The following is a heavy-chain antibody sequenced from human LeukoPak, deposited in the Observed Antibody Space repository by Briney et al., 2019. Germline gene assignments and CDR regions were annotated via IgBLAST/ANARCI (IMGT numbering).Heavy chain of an antibody. CDR2: ISGSGGST. V-gene: IGHV3-23*01. Sequence: PGGSLRLSCAASGFTFSSYAMSWVRQAPGKGLEWVSAISGSGGSTYYADSVKGRFTISRDNSKNTLYLQMYSLRAEDTAVYYCAKEGYCSGGSCYSPRPTDYWGQGTLVTVSS. CDR1: GFTFSSYA. J-gene: IGHJ4*02. D-gene: IGHD2-15*01. CDR3: AKEGYCSGGSCYSPRPTDY.